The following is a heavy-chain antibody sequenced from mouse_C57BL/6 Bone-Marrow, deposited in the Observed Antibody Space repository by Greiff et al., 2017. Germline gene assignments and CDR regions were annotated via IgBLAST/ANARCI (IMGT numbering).Heavy chain of an antibody. J-gene: IGHJ3*01. CDR2: ISNGGGST. Sequence: EVMLVESGGGLVQPGGSLKLSCAASGFTFSDYYMYWVRQTPEKRLEWVAYISNGGGSTYYPDTVKGRFTISRDNAKNTLYLQMSRLKSEDTAMYYCARPVYYGTPFAYWGQGTLVTVSA. V-gene: IGHV5-12*01. CDR1: GFTFSDYY. D-gene: IGHD2-1*01. CDR3: ARPVYYGTPFAY.